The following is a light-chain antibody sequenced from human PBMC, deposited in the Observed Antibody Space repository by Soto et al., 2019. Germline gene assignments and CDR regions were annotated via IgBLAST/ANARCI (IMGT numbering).Light chain of an antibody. Sequence: DIQLTQSPSFLSASVGDRVTITCRASQGISSYLAWYQQKPGKAPKLLIYAASTLQSGFPSRFSGSGSGTEFTLTISSLQPEDFATYYWQQLNSYPRTFGGGTKVEIK. CDR2: AAS. V-gene: IGKV1-9*01. J-gene: IGKJ4*01. CDR1: QGISSY. CDR3: QQLNSYPRT.